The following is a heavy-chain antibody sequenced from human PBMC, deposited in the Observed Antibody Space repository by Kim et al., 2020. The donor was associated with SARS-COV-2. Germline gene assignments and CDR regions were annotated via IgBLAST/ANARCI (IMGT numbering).Heavy chain of an antibody. CDR2: INPNSGGT. CDR3: ARDGGSYPNWFDP. D-gene: IGHD1-26*01. V-gene: IGHV1-2*02. CDR1: GYTFTGYY. Sequence: ASVKVSCKASGYTFTGYYMHWVRQAPGQGLEWMGWINPNSGGTNYAQKFQGRVTMTRDTSISTAYMELSRLRSDDTAVYYCARDGGSYPNWFDPWSQGTLVIVSS. J-gene: IGHJ5*02.